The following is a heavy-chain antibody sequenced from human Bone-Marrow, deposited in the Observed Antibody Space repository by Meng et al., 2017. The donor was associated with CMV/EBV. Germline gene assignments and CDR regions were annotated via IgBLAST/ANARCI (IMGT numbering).Heavy chain of an antibody. CDR1: GFTFSSYW. V-gene: IGHV3-7*01. Sequence: GESLKISCAASGFTFSSYWMSWVRQAPGKGLEWVANIKQDGSEKYYVDSVKGRFTISRDNAKNSLYLQMNSLRAEDTAVYYCTTDVAGVGARRYDFDYWGQGTLVPVSS. J-gene: IGHJ4*02. D-gene: IGHD1-26*01. CDR3: TTDVAGVGARRYDFDY. CDR2: IKQDGSEK.